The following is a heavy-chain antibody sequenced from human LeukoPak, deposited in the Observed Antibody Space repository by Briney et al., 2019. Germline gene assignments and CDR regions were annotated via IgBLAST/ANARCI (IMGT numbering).Heavy chain of an antibody. CDR1: GFTFSSYA. CDR3: ARWFGELLPFDY. J-gene: IGHJ4*02. V-gene: IGHV3-33*08. CDR2: IWYDGSNK. Sequence: SGGSLRLSCAASGFTFSSYAMHWVRQAPGKGLEWVAVIWYDGSNKYYADSVKGRFTISRDNSKNTLYLQMNSLRAEDTAVYYCARWFGELLPFDYWGQGTLVTVSS. D-gene: IGHD3-10*01.